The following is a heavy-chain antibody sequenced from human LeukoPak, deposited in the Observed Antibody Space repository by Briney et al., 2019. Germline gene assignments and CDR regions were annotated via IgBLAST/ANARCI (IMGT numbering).Heavy chain of an antibody. J-gene: IGHJ4*02. CDR3: ARTRLNQYCSSTSCYGGFFDY. Sequence: ASVKVSCKASGYTFTVYYMHWVRQAPGQGLEWMGWINPNSGGTNYAQKFQGRVTMTRDTSISTAYMELRRLRSDDTAVYYCARTRLNQYCSSTSCYGGFFDYWGQGTLVTVSS. V-gene: IGHV1-2*02. D-gene: IGHD2-2*01. CDR1: GYTFTVYY. CDR2: INPNSGGT.